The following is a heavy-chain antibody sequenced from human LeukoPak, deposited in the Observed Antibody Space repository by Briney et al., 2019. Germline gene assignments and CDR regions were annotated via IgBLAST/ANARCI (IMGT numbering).Heavy chain of an antibody. CDR3: ARGGPTTYYYDRSGPNDY. J-gene: IGHJ4*02. D-gene: IGHD3-22*01. CDR2: MNPNSGNT. V-gene: IGHV1-8*01. CDR1: GYTFTSYD. Sequence: ASVKVSCKASGYTFTSYDINWVRQATGQGREWMGLMNPNSGNTGYAQKFQGRVTMTRNTSISTAYMELSSLRSQDTAVYYCARGGPTTYYYDRSGPNDYWGQGTLVTVSP.